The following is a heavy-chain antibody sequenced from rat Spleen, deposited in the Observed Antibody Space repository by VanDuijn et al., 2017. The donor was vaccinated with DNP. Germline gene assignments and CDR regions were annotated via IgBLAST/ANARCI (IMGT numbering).Heavy chain of an antibody. CDR3: ATPDNNLDY. V-gene: IGHV5-19*01. J-gene: IGHJ2*01. D-gene: IGHD1-10*01. Sequence: EVQLVESGGGLVQPGRSLKLSCAASGFTFSNYGMHWIRQAPTKGLEWVASISPSGGSPYYRDSVKGRFPISRDNAKSTLSLQMDSLRSEDTATYYCATPDNNLDYWGQGVMVTVSS. CDR1: GFTFSNYG. CDR2: ISPSGGSP.